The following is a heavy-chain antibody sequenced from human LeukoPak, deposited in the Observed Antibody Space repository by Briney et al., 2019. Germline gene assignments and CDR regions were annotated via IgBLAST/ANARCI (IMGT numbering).Heavy chain of an antibody. CDR2: INHSGST. V-gene: IGHV4-34*01. Sequence: SETLSLTCAVYGGSFSGYYWSWIRQPPGKGLEWIGEINHSGSTNYNPSLKSRVTISVDTSKNQFSLKLSSVTAADTAVYYCARVVTVAAAGRGAVYDYYYYMDVWGKGTTVTVSS. J-gene: IGHJ6*03. D-gene: IGHD6-13*01. CDR3: ARVVTVAAAGRGAVYDYYYYMDV. CDR1: GGSFSGYY.